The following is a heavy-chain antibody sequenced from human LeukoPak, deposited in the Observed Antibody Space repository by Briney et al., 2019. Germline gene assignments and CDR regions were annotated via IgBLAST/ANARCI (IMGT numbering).Heavy chain of an antibody. CDR2: IQNDGNSK. J-gene: IGHJ4*02. CDR3: AKEVTTASPFDY. D-gene: IGHD4-17*01. V-gene: IGHV3-30*02. Sequence: GGSLRLSCAASGLTFSMPPMDWVRQAPGKGLEWVAFIQNDGNSKNYADSVKGRYTISRDNSKNTLYLQMNSLRAEDTAVYYCAKEVTTASPFDYWGQGTLVTVSS. CDR1: GLTFSMPP.